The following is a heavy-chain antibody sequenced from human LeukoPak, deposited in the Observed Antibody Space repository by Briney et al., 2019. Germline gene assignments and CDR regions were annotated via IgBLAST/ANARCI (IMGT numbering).Heavy chain of an antibody. V-gene: IGHV3-30*02. Sequence: GGSLRLSCAASGFTFSNAWMSWVRQAPGKGLEWVAFILYDGADKYYTDSVKGRFIISRDNSKNTLFLQMNSLRTEDTAVYYCVKDQAGGWGQGTLVTVSS. CDR1: GFTFSNAW. D-gene: IGHD6-19*01. J-gene: IGHJ4*02. CDR3: VKDQAGG. CDR2: ILYDGADK.